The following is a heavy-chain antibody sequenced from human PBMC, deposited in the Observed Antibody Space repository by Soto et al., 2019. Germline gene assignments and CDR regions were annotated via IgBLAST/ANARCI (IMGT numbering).Heavy chain of an antibody. V-gene: IGHV1-8*01. CDR1: GYSFTSYD. D-gene: IGHD6-19*01. Sequence: QVQLVQSGAEVKKPGASVKVSCKASGYSFTSYDINWVRQATGQGLEWMGWMNTNSGNTGYAQKFQCTVTMTRNTSISTVYLEMSSLRSHDTALYYCAVLAGSGWTHFDLWGQGTLVTVSS. J-gene: IGHJ4*02. CDR3: AVLAGSGWTHFDL. CDR2: MNTNSGNT.